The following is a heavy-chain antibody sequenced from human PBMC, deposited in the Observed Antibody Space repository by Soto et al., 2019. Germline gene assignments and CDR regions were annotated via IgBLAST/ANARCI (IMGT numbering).Heavy chain of an antibody. J-gene: IGHJ6*02. V-gene: IGHV3-23*04. D-gene: IGHD4-4*01. CDR1: GFTFSSYG. CDR3: AKDLAEAMTPGNYYYGMDV. Sequence: VQLVESGGGVVQPGRSLRLSCAASGFTFSSYGMHWVRQAPGKGLEWVAVISGSGGSTYYADSVKGRFTISRDNSKNTLYLQMNSLRAEDTAVYYCAKDLAEAMTPGNYYYGMDVWGQGTTVTVSS. CDR2: ISGSGGST.